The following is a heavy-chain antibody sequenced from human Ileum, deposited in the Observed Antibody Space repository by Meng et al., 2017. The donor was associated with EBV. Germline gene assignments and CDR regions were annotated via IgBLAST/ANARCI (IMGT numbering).Heavy chain of an antibody. CDR1: GYTFTNYG. J-gene: IGHJ4*02. D-gene: IGHD1-26*01. Sequence: QAQLVQSGGQVXXXXXSXKVXCKASGYTFTNYGSTWVRQAPGQGLEWMGWISAYNGDTNYAQTLQGRVTMTTDTSTSTAYMELRSLRSDDTAVYYCARVEVGITSGDYWGQGTLVTVSS. CDR2: ISAYNGDT. CDR3: ARVEVGITSGDY. V-gene: IGHV1-18*01.